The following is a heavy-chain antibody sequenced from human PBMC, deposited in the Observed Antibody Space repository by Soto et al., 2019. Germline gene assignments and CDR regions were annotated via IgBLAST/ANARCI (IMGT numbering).Heavy chain of an antibody. Sequence: GGSLRLSCAASGFTFSSDYMSWFRRAPGKGLEWVSVIYSGGDTHYADSVKGRFTISRDNSKNTLYLQMNSLRAEDTAVYYCARAFVGVAGYFDYWGQGTLVTVYS. V-gene: IGHV3-66*01. CDR1: GFTFSSDY. CDR3: ARAFVGVAGYFDY. D-gene: IGHD6-19*01. CDR2: IYSGGDT. J-gene: IGHJ4*02.